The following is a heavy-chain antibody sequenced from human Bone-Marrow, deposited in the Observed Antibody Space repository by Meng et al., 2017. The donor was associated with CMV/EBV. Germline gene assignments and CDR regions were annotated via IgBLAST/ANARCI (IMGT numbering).Heavy chain of an antibody. CDR2: IIPILGIA. J-gene: IGHJ4*02. Sequence: SVKVSCKASGYTFTSYGISWVRQAPGQGLEWMGGIIPILGIANYAQKFQGRVTITADKSTSTAYMELSSLRSEDTAVYYCARVNRGVYGGNSAQDYWGQGTLVTVSS. V-gene: IGHV1-69*10. CDR1: GYTFTSYG. D-gene: IGHD4-23*01. CDR3: ARVNRGVYGGNSAQDY.